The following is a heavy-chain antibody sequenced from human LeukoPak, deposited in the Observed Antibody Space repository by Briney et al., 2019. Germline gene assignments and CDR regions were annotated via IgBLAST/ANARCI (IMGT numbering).Heavy chain of an antibody. CDR2: IKQDGSEK. Sequence: GGSLRLSCAASGFTFSSYWMSWVRQAPGKGLEWVVNIKQDGSEKYYVDSGKGRFAISRDNAKNSLYLQMNSLRAEDTAVYYCVRTRRGRITMVRGVPHYLDYWGQGTLVTVSS. D-gene: IGHD3-10*01. J-gene: IGHJ4*02. V-gene: IGHV3-7*01. CDR3: VRTRRGRITMVRGVPHYLDY. CDR1: GFTFSSYW.